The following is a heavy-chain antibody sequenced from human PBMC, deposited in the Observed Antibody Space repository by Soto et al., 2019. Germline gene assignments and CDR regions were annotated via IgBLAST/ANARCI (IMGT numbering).Heavy chain of an antibody. V-gene: IGHV4-4*02. CDR3: ANTRGLGLMDA. D-gene: IGHD2-2*01. J-gene: IGHJ6*03. CDR2: VSHSGST. CDR1: GGSISSRNR. Sequence: QVHLLESGPGLVEPSGTLSLTCTVSGGSISSRNRWGWVRQSPGKGLEWIGEVSHSGSTNSNPSLKGRVTISLDKSNNQFSLNLESMTAADAAVYFCANTRGLGLMDAWGKGTTVVVSS.